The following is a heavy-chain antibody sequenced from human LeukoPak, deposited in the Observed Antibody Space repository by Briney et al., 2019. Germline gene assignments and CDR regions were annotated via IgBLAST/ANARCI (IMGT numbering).Heavy chain of an antibody. CDR2: ISYDGSNK. CDR1: GFTFSSYA. CDR3: ARDYSSGYHFLVDY. V-gene: IGHV3-30-3*01. Sequence: GGSLRLSCAASGFTFSSYAMHWVRQAPGKGLEWVAAISYDGSNKYYADSVKGRFTISRDNSKNTLYLQMNSLRAEDTAVYYCARDYSSGYHFLVDYWGQGTLVTVSS. J-gene: IGHJ4*02. D-gene: IGHD3-22*01.